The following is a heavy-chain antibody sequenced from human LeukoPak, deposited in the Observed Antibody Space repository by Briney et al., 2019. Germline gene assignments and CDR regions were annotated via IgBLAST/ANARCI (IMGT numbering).Heavy chain of an antibody. CDR3: ARAFTSGYFDWFDAFDI. D-gene: IGHD3-9*01. CDR1: GYSISSGYY. V-gene: IGHV4-38-2*02. Sequence: SETLSLTCTVSGYSISSGYYWGWIRQPPGKGLEWIGSIYHSGSTNYNPSLKSRVTISVDKSKNQFSLKLSSVTAADTAVYYCARAFTSGYFDWFDAFDIWGQGTMVTVSS. CDR2: IYHSGST. J-gene: IGHJ3*02.